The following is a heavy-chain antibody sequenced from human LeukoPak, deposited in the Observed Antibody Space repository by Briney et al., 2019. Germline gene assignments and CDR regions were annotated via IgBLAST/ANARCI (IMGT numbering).Heavy chain of an antibody. CDR1: GGTFISYS. Sequence: SVKVSCKASGGTFISYSISWVRQAPGQGLEWRGGIIPIFGTANYAQKFQGRVTITTDESTSTAYTELSSLTSEDKAVYYCARAGYDILTGYYRYYFDYWGQGTLVTVSS. CDR3: ARAGYDILTGYYRYYFDY. J-gene: IGHJ4*02. CDR2: IIPIFGTA. D-gene: IGHD3-9*01. V-gene: IGHV1-69*05.